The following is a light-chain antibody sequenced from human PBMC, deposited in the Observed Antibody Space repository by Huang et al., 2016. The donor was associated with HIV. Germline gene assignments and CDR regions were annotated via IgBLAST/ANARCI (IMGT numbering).Light chain of an antibody. V-gene: IGKV3-11*01. Sequence: EIVLTQSPATLSLSPGERATLSCRASQSVSSYLAWYQQKPGQAPRLLIYDASNRATGIPARCSGSGSVIDFTLTISSLEPEDFAVYYCQQRSNWPPWTFGQGTKVEIK. CDR2: DAS. CDR1: QSVSSY. J-gene: IGKJ1*01. CDR3: QQRSNWPPWT.